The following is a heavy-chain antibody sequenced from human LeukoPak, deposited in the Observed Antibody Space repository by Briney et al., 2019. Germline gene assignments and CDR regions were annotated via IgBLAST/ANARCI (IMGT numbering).Heavy chain of an antibody. D-gene: IGHD3-9*01. V-gene: IGHV3-23*01. Sequence: GGSLRLSCAASGFTFSNHGMNWVRQAPGKGLEWVSGISPSGDITYYADSVKGRFTISRDNGKNSLYLQMNSLRAEDTAVYYCARTYYDILTGYNPYFDYWGQGTLVTVSS. J-gene: IGHJ4*02. CDR2: ISPSGDIT. CDR3: ARTYYDILTGYNPYFDY. CDR1: GFTFSNHG.